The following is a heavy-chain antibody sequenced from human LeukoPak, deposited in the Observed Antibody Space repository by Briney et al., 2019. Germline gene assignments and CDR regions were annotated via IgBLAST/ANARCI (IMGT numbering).Heavy chain of an antibody. V-gene: IGHV3-7*01. CDR3: AKVRRTSRSYFRVKKGCDY. CDR2: IKQDGSEK. D-gene: IGHD3-10*01. J-gene: IGHJ4*02. CDR1: GFTFSSYW. Sequence: GGSLRLSCAASGFTFSSYWMSWVRQAPGKGLEWVANIKQDGSEKYYADSVKGRFTISRDNSKNKLSLKMNSLRAEDTAVYYCAKVRRTSRSYFRVKKGCDYWGQGTLVTVSS.